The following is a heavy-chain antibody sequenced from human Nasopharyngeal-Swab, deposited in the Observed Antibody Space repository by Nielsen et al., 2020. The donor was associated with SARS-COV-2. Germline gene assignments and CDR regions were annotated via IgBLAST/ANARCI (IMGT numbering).Heavy chain of an antibody. J-gene: IGHJ4*02. D-gene: IGHD6-19*01. V-gene: IGHV4-39*01. Sequence: WIRQPPGKGLEWIGSIYYSGSPYYNPSLKSRVTISVDTSKNQFSLKLSSVTAADTAVYYCATERAIAVAGTFGAKFDYWGQGTLVTVSS. CDR2: IYYSGSP. CDR3: ATERAIAVAGTFGAKFDY.